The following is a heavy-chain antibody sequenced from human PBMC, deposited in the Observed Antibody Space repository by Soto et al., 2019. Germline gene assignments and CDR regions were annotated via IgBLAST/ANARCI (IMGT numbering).Heavy chain of an antibody. CDR1: GYTFTSYG. V-gene: IGHV1-18*01. D-gene: IGHD6-13*01. J-gene: IGHJ6*02. Sequence: ASVKVSCKASGYTFTSYGISWVRQAPGQGLEWMGWISAYNGNTNYAQKLQGRVTMTTDTSTSTAYMELRSLRSDYTAVYYCARAVAAAYYYYGMDVWGQGTTVTVSS. CDR3: ARAVAAAYYYYGMDV. CDR2: ISAYNGNT.